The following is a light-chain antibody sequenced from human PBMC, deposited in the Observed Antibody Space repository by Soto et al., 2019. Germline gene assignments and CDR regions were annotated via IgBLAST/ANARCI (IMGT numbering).Light chain of an antibody. V-gene: IGKV3-20*01. Sequence: EIVLTQSPDTLSLSPGKRATLSCRASQSVSSDYLVWYQQTPGQAPRLLIYGASRRATGIPDRFSGSGSGTDFILTISRLEPEDFAVYYCQHYDNTPPSVTFGPGTKVDIK. CDR2: GAS. CDR1: QSVSSDY. CDR3: QHYDNTPPSVT. J-gene: IGKJ3*01.